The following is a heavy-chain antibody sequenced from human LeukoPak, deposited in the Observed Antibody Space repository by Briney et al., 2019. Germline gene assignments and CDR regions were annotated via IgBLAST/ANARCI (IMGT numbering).Heavy chain of an antibody. V-gene: IGHV1-3*01. CDR1: GYTFTSYA. J-gene: IGHJ4*02. Sequence: ASVKVSCKASGYTFTSYAMHWVRQAPGQRLEWMGWINAGNGNTKYSQKFQGRVTITRDTSASTAYMELSSLRSEDTAVYYCARSWDRGYYYIFEYWGQGTLVTVSS. CDR2: INAGNGNT. D-gene: IGHD3-22*01. CDR3: ARSWDRGYYYIFEY.